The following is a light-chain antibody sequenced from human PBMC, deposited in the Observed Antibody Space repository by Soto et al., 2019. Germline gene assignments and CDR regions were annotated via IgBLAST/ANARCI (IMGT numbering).Light chain of an antibody. Sequence: DIQLTQSPSSLSASVGDRVTITCRASQGVRSDLAWFQQRPGKAPKLLIFGASTLQNGVPARFSGGGFGTEFTLTITSLQPEDFATYYCHQVYTYPRTFGQGTKVEIK. CDR1: QGVRSD. CDR2: GAS. V-gene: IGKV1-9*01. CDR3: HQVYTYPRT. J-gene: IGKJ1*01.